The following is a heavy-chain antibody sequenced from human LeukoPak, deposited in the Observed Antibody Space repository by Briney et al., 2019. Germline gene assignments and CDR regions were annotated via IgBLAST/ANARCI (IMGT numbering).Heavy chain of an antibody. Sequence: SETLSLTCAVSGGSISSNNWWGWVRQPPGKDLEWIGEIYHSGSPNYNPSLKSQVTISVDKSRNHFSLNLSSVTAADTAVYYCARVNINNWHSCDYWGQGTLVTVSS. J-gene: IGHJ4*02. CDR1: GGSISSNNW. CDR2: IYHSGSP. D-gene: IGHD1-1*01. V-gene: IGHV4-4*02. CDR3: ARVNINNWHSCDY.